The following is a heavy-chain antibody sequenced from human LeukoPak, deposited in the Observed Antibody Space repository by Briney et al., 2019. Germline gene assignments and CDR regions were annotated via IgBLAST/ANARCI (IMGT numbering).Heavy chain of an antibody. V-gene: IGHV1-69*04. D-gene: IGHD3-10*01. CDR2: IIPILGIA. J-gene: IGHJ5*02. Sequence: SVKVSCKASGGTFSSYAISWVRQAPGQGLEWMGRIIPILGIANYAQKFQGRVTITADKSTSTAYMELSSLRSEDTAVYYCARGKVLWFGENWFDPWGQGTLVTVSS. CDR1: GGTFSSYA. CDR3: ARGKVLWFGENWFDP.